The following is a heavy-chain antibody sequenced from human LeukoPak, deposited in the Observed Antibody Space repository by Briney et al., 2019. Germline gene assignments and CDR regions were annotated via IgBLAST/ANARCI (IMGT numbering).Heavy chain of an antibody. J-gene: IGHJ4*02. V-gene: IGHV4-39*02. Sequence: SETLSLTCTVSGGSISSGSYYWGWIRQPPGKGLEWIGSIYYSGSTYYNPSLKSRVTISVDTSKNQFSLKLSSVTAADTAVYYCAREVRLVGARASLYYFDYWGQGTLVTVSS. CDR2: IYYSGST. CDR3: AREVRLVGARASLYYFDY. CDR1: GGSISSGSYY. D-gene: IGHD1-26*01.